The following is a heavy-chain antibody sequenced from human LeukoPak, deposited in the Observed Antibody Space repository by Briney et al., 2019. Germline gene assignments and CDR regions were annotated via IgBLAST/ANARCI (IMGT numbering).Heavy chain of an antibody. CDR3: ARDRGGGRPGWYNGMDV. V-gene: IGHV1-2*02. J-gene: IGHJ6*02. CDR2: IHPNGGAA. D-gene: IGHD1-26*01. Sequence: ASVKVFCKASGYTFSDYYINWVRRAPGQGLEWMGWIHPNGGAATYTQKFQGRVTMTRDTSINTAYMELSRLRSDDTAVYYCARDRGGGRPGWYNGMDVWGQGTTVIVSS. CDR1: GYTFSDYY.